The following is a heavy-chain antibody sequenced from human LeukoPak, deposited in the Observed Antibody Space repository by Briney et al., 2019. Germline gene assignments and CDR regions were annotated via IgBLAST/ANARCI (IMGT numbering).Heavy chain of an antibody. Sequence: ASVKVSCKASGYTFTSYGISWVRQAPGQGLEWMGWIGAYNGNTNYAQKLQGRVTMTTDTSTSTAYMELRSLRSDDTAVYYCATIVGEKQQLVKALTVGMDVWGQGTTVTVSS. CDR3: ATIVGEKQQLVKALTVGMDV. D-gene: IGHD6-13*01. J-gene: IGHJ6*02. CDR1: GYTFTSYG. CDR2: IGAYNGNT. V-gene: IGHV1-18*01.